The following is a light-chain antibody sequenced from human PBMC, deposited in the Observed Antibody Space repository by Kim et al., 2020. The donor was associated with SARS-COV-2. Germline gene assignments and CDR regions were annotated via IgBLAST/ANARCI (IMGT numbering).Light chain of an antibody. J-gene: IGLJ3*02. CDR2: SND. CDR1: SSNIGSNT. CDR3: AAWDDSLNGWV. V-gene: IGLV1-44*01. Sequence: ELTQPPSASGTPGQRVTISCSGSSSNIGSNTVNWYQQLPGTAPKLLVFSNDQRPSGVPDRFSGSKSGTSASLAISGLQSDDESDYYCAAWDDSLNGWVFGGGTQLTVL.